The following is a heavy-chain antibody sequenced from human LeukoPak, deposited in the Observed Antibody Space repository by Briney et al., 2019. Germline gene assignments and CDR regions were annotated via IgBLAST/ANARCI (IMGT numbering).Heavy chain of an antibody. CDR2: IYYSGGT. CDR1: GGSISSYY. V-gene: IGHV4-59*01. CDR3: ARRITMVRGVICYAFDI. J-gene: IGHJ3*02. D-gene: IGHD3-10*01. Sequence: PSETLSLTCTVSGGSISSYYWSWIRQPPGKGLEWIGYIYYSGGTNYNPSLKSRVTISVDTSKNQFSLKLSSVTAADTAVYYCARRITMVRGVICYAFDIWGQGTMVTVSS.